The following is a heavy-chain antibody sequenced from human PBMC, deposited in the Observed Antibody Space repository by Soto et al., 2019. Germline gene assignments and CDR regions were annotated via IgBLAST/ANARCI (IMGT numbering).Heavy chain of an antibody. CDR2: ISYDGSNK. J-gene: IGHJ4*02. CDR1: GFTFSSYG. V-gene: IGHV3-30*18. CDR3: AKAWGSGSPYFDY. Sequence: PGGSLRLSGAAPGFTFSSYGMHWVRQAPGKGLEWVAVISYDGSNKYYADSVKGRFTISRDNSKNTLYLQMNSLRAEDTAVYYCAKAWGSGSPYFDYWGQGTLVTVSS. D-gene: IGHD3-10*01.